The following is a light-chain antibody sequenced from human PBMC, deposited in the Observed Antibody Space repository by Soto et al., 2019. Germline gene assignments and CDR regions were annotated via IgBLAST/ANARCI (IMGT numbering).Light chain of an antibody. Sequence: EIVLTQSPATLSLSPGERATLSCRASQSVRNSLAWYQQKPGQAPRLLIYAASHRATGIPTRFSGSGSGTDFTLTISSLEPEDFAVYYCQQRSNWPITFGQGTRLEIK. CDR1: QSVRNS. V-gene: IGKV3-11*01. CDR2: AAS. CDR3: QQRSNWPIT. J-gene: IGKJ5*01.